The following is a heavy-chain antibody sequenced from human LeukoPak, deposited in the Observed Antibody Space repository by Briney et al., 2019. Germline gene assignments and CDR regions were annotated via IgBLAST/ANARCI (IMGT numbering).Heavy chain of an antibody. D-gene: IGHD3-3*01. Sequence: SVKVSCKASGGTFSSYAISWVRQAPGQGLEWMGGIIPIFGTANYARKFQGRVTITTDESTSTAYMELSSLRSEDTAVYYCARNPLEWLNWFDPWGQGTLVTVSS. CDR3: ARNPLEWLNWFDP. V-gene: IGHV1-69*05. CDR1: GGTFSSYA. CDR2: IIPIFGTA. J-gene: IGHJ5*02.